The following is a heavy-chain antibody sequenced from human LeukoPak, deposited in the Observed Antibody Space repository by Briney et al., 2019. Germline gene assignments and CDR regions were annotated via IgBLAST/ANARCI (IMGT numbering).Heavy chain of an antibody. Sequence: PGGSLRLSCAASGFTFSSYAMSWVRQAPGKGLEWVSSISSSSSYIYYADSVKGRFTISRDNAKNSLYLQMNSLRAEDTAVYYCAKGYYYDSSGSHDTLGDAFDIWGQGTMVTVSS. CDR1: GFTFSSYA. CDR2: ISSSSSYI. D-gene: IGHD3-22*01. CDR3: AKGYYYDSSGSHDTLGDAFDI. J-gene: IGHJ3*02. V-gene: IGHV3-21*01.